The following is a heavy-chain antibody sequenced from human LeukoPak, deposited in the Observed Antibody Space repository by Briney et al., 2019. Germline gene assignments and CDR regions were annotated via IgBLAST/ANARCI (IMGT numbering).Heavy chain of an antibody. D-gene: IGHD6-6*01. V-gene: IGHV3-7*01. Sequence: GGSLRLSCAASGFTFSSYWMSWVRQAPGKGLGWVANIKQDGSEKYYVDSVEGRFTISRDNAKNSLYLQMNSLRAEDTAVYYCAREGQSIAARPNYYYYMDVWGKGTTVTVSS. CDR3: AREGQSIAARPNYYYYMDV. J-gene: IGHJ6*03. CDR2: IKQDGSEK. CDR1: GFTFSSYW.